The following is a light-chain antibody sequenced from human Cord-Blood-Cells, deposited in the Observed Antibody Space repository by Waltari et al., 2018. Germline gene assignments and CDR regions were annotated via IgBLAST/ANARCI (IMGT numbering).Light chain of an antibody. J-gene: IGLJ3*02. V-gene: IGLV1-40*01. CDR3: QSYDSSLSGSWV. CDR2: GNS. CDR1: SSNIAAGYH. Sequence: QSVLTPPPSVSGAPGQRVTISCTRSSSNIAAGYHVPRYQQLPGTAPKLLIYGNSNRPSGVPDRFSGSKSGTSASMAITGLQAEDEADYYCQSYDSSLSGSWVFGGGTKLTVL.